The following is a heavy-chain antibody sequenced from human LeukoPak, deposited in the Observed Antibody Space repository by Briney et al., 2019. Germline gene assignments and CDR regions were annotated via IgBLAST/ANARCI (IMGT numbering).Heavy chain of an antibody. CDR2: IYYSGST. V-gene: IGHV4-31*03. Sequence: SQTLSLTCTVSGGSIGSGGYYWSWIRQHPGKGLEWIGYIYYSGSTYYNPSLKSRVTISVDTSKNQFSLKLSSVTAADTAVYYCARDRTVTSPGSYYYYGMDVWGQGTTVTVSS. J-gene: IGHJ6*02. CDR3: ARDRTVTSPGSYYYYGMDV. D-gene: IGHD4-17*01. CDR1: GGSIGSGGYY.